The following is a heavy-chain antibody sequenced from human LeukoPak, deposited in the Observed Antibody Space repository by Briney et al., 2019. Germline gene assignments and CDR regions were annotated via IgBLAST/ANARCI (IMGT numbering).Heavy chain of an antibody. CDR3: ARTYCRGGTCYSWDY. Sequence: AQTLSLTCTVSGDSISSGDYYWSWARQHPGKGLEWIGCINYSGTTYYNPSLTSRVTISVDTSKNQFSLKLSSVTAADTAVYYCARTYCRGGTCYSWDYWGQGTLVTVSS. D-gene: IGHD2-15*01. J-gene: IGHJ4*02. V-gene: IGHV4-31*03. CDR2: INYSGTT. CDR1: GDSISSGDYY.